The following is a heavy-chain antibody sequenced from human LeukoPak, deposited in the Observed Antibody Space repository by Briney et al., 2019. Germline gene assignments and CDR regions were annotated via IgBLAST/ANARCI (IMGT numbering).Heavy chain of an antibody. D-gene: IGHD2-15*01. J-gene: IGHJ5*02. V-gene: IGHV3-21*01. Sequence: GGSLRLSCAASGFSFNNYTMNWVRQAPGKGLEWVSSISRNGIYIKYVDSVKGRFTVSRDNAKNSLYLQMNSLRAEDTAVYYCARDGLPATVANWFDPWGQGTLVTVSS. CDR2: ISRNGIYI. CDR3: ARDGLPATVANWFDP. CDR1: GFSFNNYT.